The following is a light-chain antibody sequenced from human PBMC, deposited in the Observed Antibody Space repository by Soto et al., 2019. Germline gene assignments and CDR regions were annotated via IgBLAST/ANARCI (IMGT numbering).Light chain of an antibody. CDR1: SGHSSYA. J-gene: IGLJ7*01. CDR3: QTWGTGIAV. CDR2: LNSDGSH. Sequence: VLTQSPSASASLGASVKLTCTLSSGHSSYAIAWHQQQPEKGPRYLMHLNSDGSHSKGDGIPDRFSGSSSGAERYLTISSLQSEDEADYYCQTWGTGIAVFGGGTQLTVL. V-gene: IGLV4-69*01.